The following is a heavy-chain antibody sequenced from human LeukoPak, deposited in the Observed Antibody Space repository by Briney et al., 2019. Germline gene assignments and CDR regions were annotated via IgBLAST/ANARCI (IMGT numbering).Heavy chain of an antibody. D-gene: IGHD1-26*01. J-gene: IGHJ4*02. CDR2: INEDGSQK. Sequence: GGSLRLSCATSGFSLSRYWMTWVRHAPGKGPEWVANINEDGSQKNFVDSVKGRFTISRDNAKSSLYLQMNSLRVEDTAVYYCARDIPRGASHLDYWGQGTLVTVSS. CDR3: ARDIPRGASHLDY. V-gene: IGHV3-7*01. CDR1: GFSLSRYW.